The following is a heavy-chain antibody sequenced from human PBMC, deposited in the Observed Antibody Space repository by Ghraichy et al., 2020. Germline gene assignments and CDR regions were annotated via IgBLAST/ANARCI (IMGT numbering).Heavy chain of an antibody. CDR1: GFTFSSYW. D-gene: IGHD1-26*01. V-gene: IGHV3-7*03. J-gene: IGHJ4*02. CDR2: IKPDGSDK. CDR3: ARDKDGRDY. Sequence: GGSLRLSCAASGFTFSSYWMNWVRQAPGKGLEWVANIKPDGSDKFYVDSVKGRFTISRDNAKNSLYLQMNSLRAEDTAMYYCARDKDGRDYWGQGTLVTVSS.